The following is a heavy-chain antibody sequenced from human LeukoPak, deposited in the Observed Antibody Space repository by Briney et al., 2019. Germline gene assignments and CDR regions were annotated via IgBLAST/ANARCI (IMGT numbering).Heavy chain of an antibody. V-gene: IGHV4-34*01. CDR2: INHSGST. CDR1: GGSFSGYY. D-gene: IGHD3-22*01. J-gene: IGHJ4*02. CDR3: ARGAPGGSSGYYYASPPPTLNY. Sequence: SETLSLTCAVYGGSFSGYYWSWIRQPPGKGLEWIGEINHSGSTNYNSSLKSRVTISVDTSKNQFSLKLSSVTAADTAVYYCARGAPGGSSGYYYASPPPTLNYWGQGTLVTVSS.